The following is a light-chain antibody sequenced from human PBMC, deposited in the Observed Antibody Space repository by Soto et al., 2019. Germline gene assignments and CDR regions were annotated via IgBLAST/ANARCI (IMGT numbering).Light chain of an antibody. J-gene: IGLJ1*01. CDR1: SSDVGGYNY. Sequence: QSALTQPASVSGSPGQSITISCTGTSSDVGGYNYVSWYQQHPGKAPKLMIYDVSNRPSGVSNRFSGSKSGNTASLTISGLQAEDEADYYSSSYTSSSTLVVGPGTKVTVL. CDR3: SSYTSSSTLV. V-gene: IGLV2-14*01. CDR2: DVS.